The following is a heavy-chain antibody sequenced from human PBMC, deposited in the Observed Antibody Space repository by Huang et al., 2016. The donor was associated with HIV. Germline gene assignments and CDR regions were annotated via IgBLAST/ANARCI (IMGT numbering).Heavy chain of an antibody. CDR2: VSPDNGDT. J-gene: IGHJ4*02. D-gene: IGHD3-16*01. CDR3: ARKFGRDFDY. V-gene: IGHV1-18*01. CDR1: GYTFSGYA. Sequence: QVKLVQSGAEVKKPGASVKVSCKTSGYTFSGYAITWVRQAPGQGLEWMGWVSPDNGDTNYVQKLQGRVTMTTDRSTTTAYMELRSLTSDDTAIYYCARKFGRDFDYWGQGTLVTVSS.